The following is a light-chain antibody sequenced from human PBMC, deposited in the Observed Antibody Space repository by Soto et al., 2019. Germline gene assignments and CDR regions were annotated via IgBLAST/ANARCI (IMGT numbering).Light chain of an antibody. J-gene: IGKJ1*01. CDR1: QTITTF. CDR2: AAS. Sequence: DIQMTQSPSSLSASVGDRVTITCRASQTITTFLNWYQQKEGEPPKLLIYAASTLQGGVPSRFSGSGSGTDFTLTISSLQPEDFATYYCQHSHTTQWTFGPGTKVEFK. CDR3: QHSHTTQWT. V-gene: IGKV1-39*01.